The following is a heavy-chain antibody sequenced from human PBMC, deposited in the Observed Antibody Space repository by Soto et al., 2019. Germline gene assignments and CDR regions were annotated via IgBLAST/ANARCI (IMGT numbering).Heavy chain of an antibody. D-gene: IGHD3-10*01. CDR2: IYYSGST. CDR3: ARDRRDYYGSGTFDY. Sequence: SETLSLTCTVSGGSISSYYCSWIRQPPGKGLEWIGYIYYSGSTNYNPSLKSRVTISVDTSKNQFSLKLSSVTAADTAVYYCARDRRDYYGSGTFDYWGQGTLVTVSS. J-gene: IGHJ4*02. V-gene: IGHV4-59*01. CDR1: GGSISSYY.